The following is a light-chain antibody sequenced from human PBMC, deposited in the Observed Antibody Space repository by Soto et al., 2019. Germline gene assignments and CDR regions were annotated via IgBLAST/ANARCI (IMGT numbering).Light chain of an antibody. V-gene: IGKV3-20*01. J-gene: IGKJ1*01. CDR3: QQYDSSRT. CDR1: QSVSSRF. CDR2: GAS. Sequence: EIVLTQSPGTLSLSPGDRATLSCRASQSVSSRFLAWYQQKPGQAPRVLIYGASNRATGIPDRFSGSGSGTDFTLIISRLEPEDFAMYYCQQYDSSRTFGNGTKVEMK.